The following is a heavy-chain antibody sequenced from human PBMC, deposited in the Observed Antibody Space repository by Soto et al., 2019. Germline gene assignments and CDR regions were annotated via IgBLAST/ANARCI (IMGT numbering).Heavy chain of an antibody. D-gene: IGHD2-15*01. CDR1: GFTFSSYW. J-gene: IGHJ4*02. CDR2: INQDGSEK. CDR3: ARPYCSGGSCIDY. Sequence: EVQLVESGGGLVQPGGSLRLSCAASGFTFSSYWMSWVRQAPGKGLEWVANINQDGSEKYYVDSVKGRFTISRDNAKNSLYLKMNSLRAEDTAVYYCARPYCSGGSCIDYWGQGTLVTVSS. V-gene: IGHV3-7*01.